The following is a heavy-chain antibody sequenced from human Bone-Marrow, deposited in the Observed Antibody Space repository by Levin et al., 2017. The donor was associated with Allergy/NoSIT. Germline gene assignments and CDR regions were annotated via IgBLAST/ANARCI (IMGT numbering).Heavy chain of an antibody. CDR2: VHYTGST. V-gene: IGHV4-39*01. CDR3: VRQDVVAVIGTGFDY. D-gene: IGHD1-1*01. Sequence: MPSETLSLTCAVSGDSIRSNEFYWGWVRQSPGMGLEWIGSVHYTGSTYLNPSLKSRAIIDVDTSQNQVSLELPSVTAADTAVYYCVRQDVVAVIGTGFDYWGLGTLVTVSS. CDR1: GDSIRSNEFY. J-gene: IGHJ4*02.